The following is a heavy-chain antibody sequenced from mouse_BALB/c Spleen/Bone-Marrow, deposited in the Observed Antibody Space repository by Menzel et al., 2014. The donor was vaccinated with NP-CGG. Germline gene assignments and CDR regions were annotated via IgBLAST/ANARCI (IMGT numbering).Heavy chain of an antibody. J-gene: IGHJ2*01. CDR2: ISSGGSST. CDR1: GFTFSSYG. Sequence: EVKVVDSGGDLVKPGGSQKLSCVASGFTFSSYGMSWVRQTPDKRLEWVATISSGGSSTYYPASVKGRFTISRDNAKSTLYLQMSSLNSEDTAMYYCTRRPLQANSYFDCWGQGTTLTVSS. D-gene: IGHD3-2*02. CDR3: TRRPLQANSYFDC. V-gene: IGHV5-6*02.